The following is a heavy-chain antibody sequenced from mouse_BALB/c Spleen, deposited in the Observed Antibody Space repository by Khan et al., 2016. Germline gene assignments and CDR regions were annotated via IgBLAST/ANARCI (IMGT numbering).Heavy chain of an antibody. V-gene: IGHV3-2*02. J-gene: IGHJ1*01. CDR1: GYSITSDYA. CDR2: IKDGGRT. Sequence: EVQLVESGPGLVKPSQSLSLTCTVTGYSITSDYAWNWSRQLPGNKLEWMGYIKDGGRTNYKPSLKSRLTITRDTSKNQFFLQLKSLTTEDTATYYCARAPTGTRYMDVWGEGTTVTVSS. CDR3: ARAPTGTRYMDV. D-gene: IGHD1-2*01.